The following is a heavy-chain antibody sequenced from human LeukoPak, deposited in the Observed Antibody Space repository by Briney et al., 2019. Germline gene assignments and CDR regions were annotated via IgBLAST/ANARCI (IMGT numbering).Heavy chain of an antibody. CDR2: IPGSSSYL. Sequence: PGGSLRLSCAASGFTFNVYSMTWVRQAPGKGLEWVSSIPGSSSYLYYPDSVKGRFTISRDNARNSLYLQMGSLRAEDTAVYYCTRSEGDCSSTNCYIDYWGRGTLATVSS. V-gene: IGHV3-21*01. J-gene: IGHJ4*02. CDR1: GFTFNVYS. CDR3: TRSEGDCSSTNCYIDY. D-gene: IGHD2-2*01.